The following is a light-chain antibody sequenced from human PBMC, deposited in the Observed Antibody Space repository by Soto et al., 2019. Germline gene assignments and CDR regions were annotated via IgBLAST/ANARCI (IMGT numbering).Light chain of an antibody. CDR3: QHYNSYSEA. CDR1: QSVKTF. Sequence: EIVLTQSPATLSLSPGERATLSCRASQSVKTFLAWYQQKPGQAPRLLIYGASSRATGIPDRFSGSGSGTDFTLTISSLQPDDFATYYCQHYNSYSEAFGQGTKVDIK. V-gene: IGKV3D-15*01. J-gene: IGKJ1*01. CDR2: GAS.